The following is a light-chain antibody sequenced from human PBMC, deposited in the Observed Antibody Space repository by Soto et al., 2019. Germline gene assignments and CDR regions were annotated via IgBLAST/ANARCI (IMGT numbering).Light chain of an antibody. V-gene: IGKV3-15*01. CDR2: GAS. CDR1: QSVSTN. CDR3: QQYNNWPPFT. J-gene: IGKJ2*01. Sequence: EIVMTRSPATLSVSPGERATLACRASQSVSTNLAWYQQKAGQAPRLLIDGASTRATGITARFSGSGSGTAFSLTISTLQSEDFGVYSCQQYNNWPPFTFGQGTKLQSK.